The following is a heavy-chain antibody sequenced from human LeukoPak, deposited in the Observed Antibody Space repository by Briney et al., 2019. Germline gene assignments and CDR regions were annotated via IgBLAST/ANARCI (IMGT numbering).Heavy chain of an antibody. Sequence: SVNVSCKASGYTFTGYYMHWIRQAPGQGLEWVGWINPNSGGADYGQKIQGRVTMTRDTSISTAYMEVSRLRYDDTAIYYCARINYDAFDIWGQGTMVTVS. J-gene: IGHJ3*02. CDR3: ARINYDAFDI. D-gene: IGHD5-24*01. CDR1: GYTFTGYY. CDR2: INPNSGGA. V-gene: IGHV1-2*02.